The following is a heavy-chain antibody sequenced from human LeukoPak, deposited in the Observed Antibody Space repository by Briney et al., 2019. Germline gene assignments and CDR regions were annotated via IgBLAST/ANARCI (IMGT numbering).Heavy chain of an antibody. CDR3: ARGAPGY. CDR1: GVSFTSEDYY. V-gene: IGHV4-34*12. D-gene: IGHD4/OR15-4a*01. CDR2: IIHSGST. J-gene: IGHJ4*02. Sequence: SETLSLTCIVSGVSFTSEDYYWTWIRQPPGKGLEWIGQIIHSGSTKYNPSLNGRVTMSVDTSKNQFSLKLTSVTAADTAVYYCARGAPGYWGQGTLVTVSS.